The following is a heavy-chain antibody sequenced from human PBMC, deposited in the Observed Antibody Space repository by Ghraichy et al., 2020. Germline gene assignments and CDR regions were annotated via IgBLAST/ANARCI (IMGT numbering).Heavy chain of an antibody. V-gene: IGHV4-34*01. CDR1: GGSFSGYY. Sequence: SETLSLTCAVYGGSFSGYYWSWIRQPPGKGLGWIGEINHSGSTNYNPSLKSRVTISVDTSKNQFSLKLSSVTAADTAVYYCARGWSIFGVVTTPLWYYYYGMDVWGQGTTITVSS. J-gene: IGHJ6*02. CDR3: ARGWSIFGVVTTPLWYYYYGMDV. CDR2: INHSGST. D-gene: IGHD3-3*01.